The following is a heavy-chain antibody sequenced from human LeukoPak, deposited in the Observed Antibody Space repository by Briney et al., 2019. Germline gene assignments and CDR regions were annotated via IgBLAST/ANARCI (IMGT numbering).Heavy chain of an antibody. J-gene: IGHJ4*02. V-gene: IGHV3-30*18. Sequence: GGALRLSCAAPGVTFSSDGMGWGCEGPGGGMGWVAVISDDGSTKYYTECVKGGFTISRDNSTSTLYLQMNSLRPEDTGVYYCAKEFVRISSGWYYAYWGQGTLVTVSS. CDR1: GVTFSSDG. CDR2: ISDDGSTK. CDR3: AKEFVRISSGWYYAY. D-gene: IGHD6-19*01.